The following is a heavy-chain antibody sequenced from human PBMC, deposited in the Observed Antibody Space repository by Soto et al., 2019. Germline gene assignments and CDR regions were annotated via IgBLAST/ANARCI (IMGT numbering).Heavy chain of an antibody. Sequence: SETLSLTCTVSGGSISSSSWNWIRQAPGKRLEWIGCIFYTGSTNFNPSLESRVAMSLDTSKNQFSLRLSSVTAADTAVYYCGRQPGHCGSTTCFGYYSVDVWGQGTTVTVSS. V-gene: IGHV4-59*08. CDR1: GGSISSSS. CDR3: GRQPGHCGSTTCFGYYSVDV. CDR2: IFYTGST. D-gene: IGHD2-2*01. J-gene: IGHJ6*02.